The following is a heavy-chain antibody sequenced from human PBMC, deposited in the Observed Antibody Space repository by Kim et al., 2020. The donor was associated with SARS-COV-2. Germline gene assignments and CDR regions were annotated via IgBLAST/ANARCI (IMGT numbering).Heavy chain of an antibody. CDR1: GFTFSSYE. Sequence: GGSLRLSCAASGFTFSSYEMNWVRQAPGKGLEWVSYISSGGYTIYYADSVKGRFTISRDNAKNSLFLQMNSLRAEDTAAYYCARDWRSAYSSGWDSPPQLNWFFDLWGRGTLVTVSS. CDR3: ARDWRSAYSSGWDSPPQLNWFFDL. J-gene: IGHJ2*01. D-gene: IGHD6-19*01. CDR2: ISSGGYTI. V-gene: IGHV3-48*03.